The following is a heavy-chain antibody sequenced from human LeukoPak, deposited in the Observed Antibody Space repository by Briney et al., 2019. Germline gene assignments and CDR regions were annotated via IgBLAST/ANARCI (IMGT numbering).Heavy chain of an antibody. Sequence: PSETLSLTCTVYGGSISSGCYYWSWIRQHPGKGLEWIGNIYDSGSTYSTPSLKSRVTIAAATTQYQFSLKPRSATAADMAVFYFEYPRELFSVRGEGTTVSVSS. V-gene: IGHV4-31*03. J-gene: IGHJ6*01. CDR1: GGSISSGCYY. D-gene: IGHD1-26*01. CDR2: IYDSGST. CDR3: EYPRELFSV.